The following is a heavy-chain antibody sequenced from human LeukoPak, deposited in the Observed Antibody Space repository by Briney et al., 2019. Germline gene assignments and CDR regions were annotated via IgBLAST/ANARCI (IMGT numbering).Heavy chain of an antibody. D-gene: IGHD3-22*01. CDR1: GFTFSSNW. V-gene: IGHV3-7*01. J-gene: IGHJ4*02. Sequence: GGSLRLSCAASGFTFSSNWMSWVRQAPGKGLEWVANIKEDGSEKYYVDSVKGRFTISRDNAKNSLYLQMNSLRAEDAAVYYCARDQVISDYYDSSGYQFDYWGQGTLVTVSS. CDR2: IKEDGSEK. CDR3: ARDQVISDYYDSSGYQFDY.